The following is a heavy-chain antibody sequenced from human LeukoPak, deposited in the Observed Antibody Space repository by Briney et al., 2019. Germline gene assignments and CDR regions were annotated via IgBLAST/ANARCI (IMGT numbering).Heavy chain of an antibody. V-gene: IGHV3-23*01. J-gene: IGHJ3*02. CDR3: VKGGWGTVSDI. CDR1: GFTFSSYA. D-gene: IGHD3-16*01. Sequence: GGSLRLSCEASGFTFSSYAMNWVRQAPGKGLEWLASISDSGVTTNYADSAIGRFTISRENSKNTLYLQMSSLTADDTAVYYCVKGGWGTVSDIWGQGTMVTVSS. CDR2: ISDSGVTT.